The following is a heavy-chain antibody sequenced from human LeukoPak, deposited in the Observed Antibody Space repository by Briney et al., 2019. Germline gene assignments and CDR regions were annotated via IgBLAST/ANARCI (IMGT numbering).Heavy chain of an antibody. J-gene: IGHJ5*02. Sequence: ASVKVSCKASGYTFTSYGISWVRQAPGQGLEWMGWISAYNGNTNYAQKLQGRVTMTTGTSTSTAYMELRSLRSDDTAVYYCARGGSLLWFGEYWFDPWGQGTLVTVSS. V-gene: IGHV1-18*01. CDR1: GYTFTSYG. CDR2: ISAYNGNT. D-gene: IGHD3-10*01. CDR3: ARGGSLLWFGEYWFDP.